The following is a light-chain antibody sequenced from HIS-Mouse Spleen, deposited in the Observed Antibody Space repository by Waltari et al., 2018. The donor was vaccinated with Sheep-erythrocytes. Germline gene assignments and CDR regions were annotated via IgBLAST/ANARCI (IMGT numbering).Light chain of an antibody. Sequence: SYELTQPPSVSVSPGQTARITCSGDALPKKYAYWYQQKSGQAPVRVLYEDSKRPSGIPERFSGASSGTMATLTISGAQVEDDADYYCYSTDSSGNHWVFGGGTKLTVL. CDR1: ALPKKY. J-gene: IGLJ3*02. CDR3: YSTDSSGNHWV. V-gene: IGLV3-10*01. CDR2: EDS.